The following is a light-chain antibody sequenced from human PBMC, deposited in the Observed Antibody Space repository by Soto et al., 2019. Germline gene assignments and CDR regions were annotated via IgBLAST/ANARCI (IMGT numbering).Light chain of an antibody. J-gene: IGKJ1*01. Sequence: EIVLTQSPGTLSLSPGERATLSCRASQSVSSHYLPWYQQKTGQPPRLLISDASSRATGIPDRFSGSGSGTDFTLTISGLEPEDFAVYYCQHYGRSPPSWTFGQGTKVEIK. CDR1: QSVSSHY. CDR3: QHYGRSPPSWT. V-gene: IGKV3-20*01. CDR2: DAS.